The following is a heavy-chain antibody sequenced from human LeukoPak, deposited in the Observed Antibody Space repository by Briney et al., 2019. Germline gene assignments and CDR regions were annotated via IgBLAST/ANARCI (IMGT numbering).Heavy chain of an antibody. V-gene: IGHV3-23*01. Sequence: SGTSLRLSCVASGITFSNYAVSWVRQAPEKGLDWVSVISGSAHKIRYADSVKGRFTISRDNSENIVYLQMNNLRVEDTAVYYCAGRPTGYSSGYIHWGQGTLVTVSS. CDR1: GITFSNYA. CDR3: AGRPTGYSSGYIH. D-gene: IGHD5-18*01. CDR2: ISGSAHKI. J-gene: IGHJ4*02.